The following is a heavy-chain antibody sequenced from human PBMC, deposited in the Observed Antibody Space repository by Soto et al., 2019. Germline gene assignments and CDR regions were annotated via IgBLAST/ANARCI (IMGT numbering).Heavy chain of an antibody. J-gene: IGHJ4*02. CDR1: GFIFSRYA. CDR3: AKDGSYYDSPTESDY. D-gene: IGHD3-22*01. V-gene: IGHV3-23*01. Sequence: EVQLLESGGGLVQPGGSLRLSCAASGFIFSRYAMSWVRQAPGQGLEWVSAISGSGAFTYYADSVKGRFTISRDNSKTTLYLQMSSLRAEDTAVYYCAKDGSYYDSPTESDYWGQGTLVTVSS. CDR2: ISGSGAFT.